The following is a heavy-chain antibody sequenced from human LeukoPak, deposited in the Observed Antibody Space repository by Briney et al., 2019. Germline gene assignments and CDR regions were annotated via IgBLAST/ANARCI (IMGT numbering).Heavy chain of an antibody. V-gene: IGHV4-31*03. CDR2: IYYSGST. Sequence: SETLSLTCTVSGGSISSGGYYWSWIRQHPGKGPEWIGYIYYSGSTYYNPSLKSRVTISVDTSKNQFSLKLSSVTAADTAVHYCARVVRRYYDSSGFFDYWGQGTLVTVSS. D-gene: IGHD3-22*01. J-gene: IGHJ4*02. CDR3: ARVVRRYYDSSGFFDY. CDR1: GGSISSGGYY.